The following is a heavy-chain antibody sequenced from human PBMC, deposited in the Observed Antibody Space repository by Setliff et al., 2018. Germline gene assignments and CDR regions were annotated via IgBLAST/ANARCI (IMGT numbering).Heavy chain of an antibody. V-gene: IGHV4-39*07. Sequence: SETLSLTCTVSGGSISSGGYYWSWIRQPPGKGLEWIGDINHSGNTNYNPALKSRVTISVDTSKNQFSLKLRSVTAADTAVYYCAREWSQRLAYDYYYYMDVWGKGTTVTVSS. CDR2: INHSGNT. CDR1: GGSISSGGYY. D-gene: IGHD1-26*01. CDR3: AREWSQRLAYDYYYYMDV. J-gene: IGHJ6*03.